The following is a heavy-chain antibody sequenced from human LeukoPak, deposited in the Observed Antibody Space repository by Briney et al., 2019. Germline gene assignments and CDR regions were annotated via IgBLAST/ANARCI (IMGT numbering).Heavy chain of an antibody. D-gene: IGHD3-22*01. Sequence: ASVKVSCKASGYTFTGYYMHWARQAPGQGLEWMGWINPNTGSTKKAQTFQDRVTMTRDTSISTAYMELRSLRSDDTAVYYCARDNPYYYLYWGQGTLVTVSS. CDR2: INPNTGST. CDR3: ARDNPYYYLY. V-gene: IGHV1-2*02. J-gene: IGHJ4*02. CDR1: GYTFTGYY.